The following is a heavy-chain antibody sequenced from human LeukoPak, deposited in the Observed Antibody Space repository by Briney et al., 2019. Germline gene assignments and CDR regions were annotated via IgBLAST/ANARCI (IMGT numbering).Heavy chain of an antibody. V-gene: IGHV1-69*13. D-gene: IGHD3-10*01. CDR1: GGTFTIYA. J-gene: IGHJ4*02. CDR3: ARARGVRDYYFDY. Sequence: SVKVSCNASGGTFTIYAISWVRQAPGQGLELMGGIIPIFGTANYAQKFQGRVTITADESTSTAYMELSSLRSEDTAVYYCARARGVRDYYFDYWGQGTLVTVSS. CDR2: IIPIFGTA.